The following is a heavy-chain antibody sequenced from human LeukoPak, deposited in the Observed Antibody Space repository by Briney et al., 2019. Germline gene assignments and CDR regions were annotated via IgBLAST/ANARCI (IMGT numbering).Heavy chain of an antibody. V-gene: IGHV4-59*01. CDR1: GGSISSYY. J-gene: IGHJ4*02. D-gene: IGHD5-18*01. CDR3: ARRRDSYGWYYFDY. CDR2: VYYSGST. Sequence: SETLSLTCTVSGGSISSYYWSWIRQPPGKGLEWIGYVYYSGSTNYNPSLKSRVTISVDTSENQFSLKLSSVTAADTAVYYCARRRDSYGWYYFDYWGQGTLVTISS.